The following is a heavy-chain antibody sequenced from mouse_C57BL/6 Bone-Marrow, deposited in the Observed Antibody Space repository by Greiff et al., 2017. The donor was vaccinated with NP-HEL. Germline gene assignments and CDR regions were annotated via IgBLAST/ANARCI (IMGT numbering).Heavy chain of an antibody. CDR3: ARRGIYYGILFDY. Sequence: VQLQQSGPELVKPGASVKISCKASGYTFTDYYMNWVKQSHGKSLEWIGDINPNNGGTSYNQKFKGKATLTVDKSSSTAYMELRSLTSEDSAVYYCARRGIYYGILFDYWGQGTTLTVSS. D-gene: IGHD2-1*01. CDR2: INPNNGGT. CDR1: GYTFTDYY. J-gene: IGHJ2*01. V-gene: IGHV1-26*01.